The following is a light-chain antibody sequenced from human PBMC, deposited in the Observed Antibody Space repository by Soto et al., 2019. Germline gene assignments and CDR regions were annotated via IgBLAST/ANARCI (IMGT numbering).Light chain of an antibody. CDR3: QQYYSYPIT. J-gene: IGKJ4*01. Sequence: AIQMTQFPSSLSASVRDRVVISCRTSQDIRNKLGWYQQKPGQAPKLLIFGASTLHSGVPSRFSGSGSGKDFTLTISCLQSEDFATYYCQQYYSYPITFGGGTKV. CDR1: QDIRNK. CDR2: GAS. V-gene: IGKV1-6*01.